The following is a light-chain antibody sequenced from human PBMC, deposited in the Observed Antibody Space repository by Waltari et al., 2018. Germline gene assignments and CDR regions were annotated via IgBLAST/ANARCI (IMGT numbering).Light chain of an antibody. Sequence: WYQQLPGTAPKLLSSEGDSRASGVPDRFSASKSGSSASLAISGLQAEDEADYYCQSYDTNLRAVFGGGTRLTVL. CDR2: EGD. V-gene: IGLV1-40*01. J-gene: IGLJ3*02. CDR3: QSYDTNLRAV.